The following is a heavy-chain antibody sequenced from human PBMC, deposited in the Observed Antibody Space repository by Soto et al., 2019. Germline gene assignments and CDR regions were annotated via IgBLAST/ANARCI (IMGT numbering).Heavy chain of an antibody. D-gene: IGHD3-9*01. CDR1: GYSFTSYW. J-gene: IGHJ4*02. Sequence: PGESLKISCKGSGYSFTSYWIGWVRQMPGKGLEWMGIIYPGDSDTRYSPSFQGQVTISADKSISTAYLQWSSLKASDTAMYYCARLAVFEGLRYFDWEGCYFDYWGQGTLVTVSS. CDR3: ARLAVFEGLRYFDWEGCYFDY. V-gene: IGHV5-51*01. CDR2: IYPGDSDT.